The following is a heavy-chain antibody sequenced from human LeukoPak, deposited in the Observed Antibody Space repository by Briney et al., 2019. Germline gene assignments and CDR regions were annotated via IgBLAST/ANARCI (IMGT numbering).Heavy chain of an antibody. J-gene: IGHJ6*03. CDR2: IYYSGST. CDR1: GGSISNYY. V-gene: IGHV4-39*01. Sequence: PSETLSLTCTVSGGSISNYYWGWIRQPPGKGLEWIGSIYYSGSTYYNPSLKSRVTISVDTSKNQFSLKLSSVTAADTAVYYCARGYGSGSYYPPGYYMDVWGKGTTVTISS. D-gene: IGHD3-10*01. CDR3: ARGYGSGSYYPPGYYMDV.